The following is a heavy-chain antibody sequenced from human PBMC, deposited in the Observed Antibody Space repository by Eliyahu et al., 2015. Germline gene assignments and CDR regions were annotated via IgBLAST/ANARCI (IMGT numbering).Heavy chain of an antibody. CDR3: ARGGGSGSYSLGYYNGMDV. V-gene: IGHV3-7*01. Sequence: EVQLVESGGGLVQPGGSLKLXWAASXFPFIXXWTPWGRQAPGTGLGGVANIKQDGSKRYYVDSVKGRFTXSRDNAKNSLYLEMSSLRVEDTAVYYCARGGGSGSYSLGYYNGMDVWGQGTTVTVSS. D-gene: IGHD3-10*01. CDR2: IKQDGSKR. J-gene: IGHJ6*02. CDR1: XFPFIXXW.